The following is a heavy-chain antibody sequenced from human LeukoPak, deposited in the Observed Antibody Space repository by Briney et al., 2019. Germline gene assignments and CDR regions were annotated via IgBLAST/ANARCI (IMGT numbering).Heavy chain of an antibody. CDR3: AREHQYYDFWSGRYDAFDI. V-gene: IGHV4-59*01. CDR2: IYYSGST. D-gene: IGHD3-3*01. J-gene: IGHJ3*02. CDR1: GGSINSYY. Sequence: SETLSLTCTVSGGSINSYYWSWIRQPPGKGLEWIGYIYYSGSTNYKSSLKSRVTISVDTSKNQFSLKLSSVTAADTAVYYCAREHQYYDFWSGRYDAFDIWGQGTMVTVSS.